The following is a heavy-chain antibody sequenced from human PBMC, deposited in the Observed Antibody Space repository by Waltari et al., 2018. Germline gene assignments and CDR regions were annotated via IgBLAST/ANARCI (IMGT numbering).Heavy chain of an antibody. CDR3: ARALYGMDV. Sequence: QVQLVQSGAEVKKPGASVKVSCKASGYTFTSYGISWVRQAPGQGLEWMGGIIPLSGSTNYAQKFQGRLTMTADDSTSTAYMDLSGLTSDDTAVYYCARALYGMDVWGQGTTVTVSS. CDR1: GYTFTSYG. CDR2: IIPLSGST. V-gene: IGHV1-18*01. J-gene: IGHJ6*02.